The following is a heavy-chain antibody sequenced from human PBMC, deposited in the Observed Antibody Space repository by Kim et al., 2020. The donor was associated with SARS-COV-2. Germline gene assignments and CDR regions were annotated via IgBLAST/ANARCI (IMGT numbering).Heavy chain of an antibody. Sequence: YADSVRGRFTISRDNSKNALNLQMNSLRAEDTALYYCAKVTTITAPFYDYWGQGTLVTVSS. J-gene: IGHJ4*02. V-gene: IGHV3-23*01. D-gene: IGHD4-4*01. CDR3: AKVTTITAPFYDY.